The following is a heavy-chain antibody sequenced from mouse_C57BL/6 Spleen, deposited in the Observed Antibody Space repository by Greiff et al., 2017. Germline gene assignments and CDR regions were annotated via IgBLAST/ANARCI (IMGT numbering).Heavy chain of an antibody. CDR3: ARDITTVVARDYAMDY. D-gene: IGHD1-1*01. CDR2: ISYDGSN. CDR1: GYSITSGYY. J-gene: IGHJ4*01. V-gene: IGHV3-6*01. Sequence: VQLKESGPGLVKPSQSLSLTCSVTGYSITSGYYWNWIRQFPGNKLEWMGYISYDGSNNYNPSLKNRISITRDTSKNQFFLKLNSVTTEDTATYYCARDITTVVARDYAMDYWGQGTSVTVSS.